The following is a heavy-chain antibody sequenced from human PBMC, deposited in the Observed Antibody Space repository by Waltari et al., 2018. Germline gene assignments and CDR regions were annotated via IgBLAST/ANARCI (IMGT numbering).Heavy chain of an antibody. CDR1: GFAFSVYW. V-gene: IGHV3-74*01. CDR2: INGDGSFI. J-gene: IGHJ4*02. Sequence: EVQLVQSGGVLVQPGGSLRLSRAASGFAFSVYWMHWVRQAPGQGLVWVSRINGDGSFINYADSVKGRFTTSRDNAKNTVYLQMNSLGAEDTAVYYCVRDLRQFDSWGQGTLVTVSS. CDR3: VRDLRQFDS.